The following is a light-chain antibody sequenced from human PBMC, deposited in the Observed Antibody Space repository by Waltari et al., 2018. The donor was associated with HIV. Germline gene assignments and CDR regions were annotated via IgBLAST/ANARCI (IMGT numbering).Light chain of an antibody. V-gene: IGLV8-61*01. J-gene: IGLJ2*01. CDR2: NTD. CDR3: LLYVRSGRV. Sequence: QAVVTQEPSLSVSPGKTITLSCGLSSASVSPSFFPSWYHLTPGQPPRSLLYNTDVRSSGVPDRFSGSIVGNKAALTITGAQAEDESVYYCLLYVRSGRVFGGGTRLTVL. CDR1: SASVSPSFF.